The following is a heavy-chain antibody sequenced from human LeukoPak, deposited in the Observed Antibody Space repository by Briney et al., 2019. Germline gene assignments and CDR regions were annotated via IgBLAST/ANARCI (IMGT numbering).Heavy chain of an antibody. J-gene: IGHJ6*03. CDR3: ARHQWHYYYYMGV. CDR2: IYYSGDT. CDR1: GGSISSSSYY. D-gene: IGHD6-19*01. V-gene: IGHV4-39*01. Sequence: SETLSLTCTISGGSISSSSYYWGWIRQPPGKGLEWIGSIYYSGDTYYNPSLKSRRVTISVDTSKNQFSLRPSSVTAADTAVYYCARHQWHYYYYMGVWGKGSTVTVS.